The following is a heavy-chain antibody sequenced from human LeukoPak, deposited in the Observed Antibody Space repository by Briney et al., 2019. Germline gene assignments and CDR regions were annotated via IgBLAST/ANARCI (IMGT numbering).Heavy chain of an antibody. CDR1: GGTFSSYA. CDR3: ARVASVPAAIRYYYYMDV. CDR2: IIPIFGTA. D-gene: IGHD2-2*02. J-gene: IGHJ6*03. Sequence: ASVKVSCKASGGTFSSYAISWVRQAPGQGLEWMGGIIPIFGTANYAQKFQGRVTITTDESTSKAYMELSSLRSEDTAVYYCARVASVPAAIRYYYYMDVWGKGTTVTVSS. V-gene: IGHV1-69*05.